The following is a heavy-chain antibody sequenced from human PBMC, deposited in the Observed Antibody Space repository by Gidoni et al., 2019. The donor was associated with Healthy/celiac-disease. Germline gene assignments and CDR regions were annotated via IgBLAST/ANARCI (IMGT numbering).Heavy chain of an antibody. Sequence: VQLVESGGGLLKPAGSLRLSCAASGVTFSSYSMNWVRQAPGKGLEWVSSISSSSSYTYYADSVKGRFTISRDNAKNSLYLQMNSLRAEDTAVYYCARDRHIDYWGQGTLVTVSS. CDR2: ISSSSSYT. CDR3: ARDRHIDY. CDR1: GVTFSSYS. V-gene: IGHV3-21*01. J-gene: IGHJ4*02.